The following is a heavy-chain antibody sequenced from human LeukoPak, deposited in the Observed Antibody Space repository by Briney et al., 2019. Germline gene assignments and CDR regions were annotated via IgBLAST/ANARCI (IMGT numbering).Heavy chain of an antibody. CDR2: ISGSGGST. Sequence: PGGSLRLSCAASGFTFSSYAMSWVRQAPGKGLEWVSAISGSGGSTYYADSVKGRFTISRDNSKNTVYLQLNSLRAEDTAVYYCAREVVSWPDNNWFDPWGQGTLVTVSS. J-gene: IGHJ5*02. CDR1: GFTFSSYA. D-gene: IGHD6-13*01. CDR3: AREVVSWPDNNWFDP. V-gene: IGHV3-23*01.